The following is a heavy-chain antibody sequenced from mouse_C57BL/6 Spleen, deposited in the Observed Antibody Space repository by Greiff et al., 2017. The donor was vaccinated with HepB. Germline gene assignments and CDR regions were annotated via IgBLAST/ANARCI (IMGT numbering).Heavy chain of an antibody. V-gene: IGHV5-4*03. D-gene: IGHD1-1*01. CDR3: ADTVGGGSSSLWYFDV. CDR2: ISDGGSYT. J-gene: IGHJ1*03. Sequence: DVKLVESGGGLVKPGGSLKLSCAASGFTFSSYALSWVRQTPEKRLEWVATISDGGSYTYYPDNVKGRFTISRDNAKNNLYLQMSHLKSEDTAMYYCADTVGGGSSSLWYFDVWGTGTTVTVSS. CDR1: GFTFSSYA.